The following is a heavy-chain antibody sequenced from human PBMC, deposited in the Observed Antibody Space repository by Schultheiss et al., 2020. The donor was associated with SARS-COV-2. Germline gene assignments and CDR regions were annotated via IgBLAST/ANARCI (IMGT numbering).Heavy chain of an antibody. CDR2: INHSGST. CDR3: ARESALRKLRFLEWSDYYYGMDV. CDR1: GGSFSDYY. J-gene: IGHJ6*02. Sequence: SETLSLTCAVYGGSFSDYYWNWIRQPPGKGLEWIGEINHSGSTYYNPSLKSRVTISVDTSKNQFSLKLSSVTAADTAVYYCARESALRKLRFLEWSDYYYGMDVWGQGTTVTVSS. V-gene: IGHV4-34*01. D-gene: IGHD3-3*01.